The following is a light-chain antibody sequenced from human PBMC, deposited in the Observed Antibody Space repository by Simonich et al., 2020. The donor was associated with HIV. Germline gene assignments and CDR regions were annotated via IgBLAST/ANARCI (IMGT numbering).Light chain of an antibody. V-gene: IGKV1-39*01. CDR3: QQTYNTPLT. J-gene: IGKJ4*01. Sequence: DIQMPQSPSSLSASVGDRVTLTCRASQSISNYLNWYQQKPGKAPKLLTYAASSWQGGVPSRFSGSGSGTDSTLTISSLQPEDFATYYCQQTYNTPLTFGGGTKVDIK. CDR1: QSISNY. CDR2: AAS.